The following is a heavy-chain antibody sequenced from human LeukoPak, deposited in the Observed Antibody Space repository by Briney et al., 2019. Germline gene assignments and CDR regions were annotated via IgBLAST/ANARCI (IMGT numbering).Heavy chain of an antibody. CDR2: INHSGST. D-gene: IGHD3-10*01. CDR1: GFTFSSYT. Sequence: GSLRLSCAASGFTFSSYTMNWIRQPPGKGLEWIGEINHSGSTNYNPSLKSRVTISVDTSKNQFSLKLSSVTAADTAVYYCARGARLLWFGDQHEEFDYWGQETLVTVSS. V-gene: IGHV4-34*01. J-gene: IGHJ4*02. CDR3: ARGARLLWFGDQHEEFDY.